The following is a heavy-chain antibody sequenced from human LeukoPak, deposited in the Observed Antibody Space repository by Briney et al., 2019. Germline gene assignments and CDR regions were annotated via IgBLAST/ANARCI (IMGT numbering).Heavy chain of an antibody. CDR3: ARDGISSGWKEFDY. D-gene: IGHD6-19*01. J-gene: IGHJ4*02. Sequence: SVKVSCTASGGTFSSYAISWVRQAPGQGLEWMGRIIPILGIANYAQKFQGRVTITADKSTSTAYMELSSLRSEDTAVYYCARDGISSGWKEFDYWGQGTLVTVSS. V-gene: IGHV1-69*04. CDR2: IIPILGIA. CDR1: GGTFSSYA.